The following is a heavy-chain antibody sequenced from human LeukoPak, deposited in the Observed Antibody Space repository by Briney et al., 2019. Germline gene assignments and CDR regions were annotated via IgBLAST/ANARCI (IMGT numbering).Heavy chain of an antibody. D-gene: IGHD3-22*01. Sequence: GASLRLSCAASGFTFSSYAMSWVRQAPGKGLEWVSAISGSGGSTYYADSVKGRFTISRDNSKNTLYPQMNSLRAEDTAVYYCAKGFYDGSGYPEVGVDYWGQGTLVTVSS. CDR3: AKGFYDGSGYPEVGVDY. CDR1: GFTFSSYA. CDR2: ISGSGGST. J-gene: IGHJ4*02. V-gene: IGHV3-23*01.